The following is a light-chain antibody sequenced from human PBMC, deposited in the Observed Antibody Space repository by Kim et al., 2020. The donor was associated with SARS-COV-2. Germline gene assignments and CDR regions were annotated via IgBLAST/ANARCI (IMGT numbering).Light chain of an antibody. CDR1: QSVSNNY. J-gene: IGKJ4*01. Sequence: EIVLTQSLGTLSLSPGERATLSCRASQSVSNNYLAWYQQKPGQSPRLLLYHTSSRATGIPDRFSGSGSGTDFTLTISRLEPDDFAVYYCQQYGSSPLTFGGGTKVDIK. CDR3: QQYGSSPLT. CDR2: HTS. V-gene: IGKV3-20*01.